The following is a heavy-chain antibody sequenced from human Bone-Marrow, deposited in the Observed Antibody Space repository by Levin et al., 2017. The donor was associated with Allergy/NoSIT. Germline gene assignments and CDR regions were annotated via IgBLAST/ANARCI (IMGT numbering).Heavy chain of an antibody. CDR1: GGSMSSYY. V-gene: IGHV4-59*01. Sequence: SETLSLTCSVSGGSMSSYYWSWIRQPPGKGLEWLGYIYHSGSTKYNPSLKSRVTISVDTSRNQFSLNLSSMTAADTALYYCARDTGFGEPNNWFDPWGQGTLVTVSS. J-gene: IGHJ5*02. CDR3: ARDTGFGEPNNWFDP. CDR2: IYHSGST. D-gene: IGHD3-10*01.